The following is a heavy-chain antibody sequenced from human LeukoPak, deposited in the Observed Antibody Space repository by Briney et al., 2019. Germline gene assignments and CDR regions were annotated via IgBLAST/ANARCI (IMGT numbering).Heavy chain of an antibody. D-gene: IGHD3-16*02. CDR3: ARYDVWGTYRAFDY. J-gene: IGHJ4*02. CDR1: GDFIRSGHYY. Sequence: SETLSLTCTVSGDFIRSGHYYWGWIRQSPGKGLEWMGSIYSTGNTHYNPSLKSRVTISVDTSKNQFSLKLSSVTAADTAMYYCARYDVWGTYRAFDYWGQGTLVTVSS. V-gene: IGHV4-39*07. CDR2: IYSTGNT.